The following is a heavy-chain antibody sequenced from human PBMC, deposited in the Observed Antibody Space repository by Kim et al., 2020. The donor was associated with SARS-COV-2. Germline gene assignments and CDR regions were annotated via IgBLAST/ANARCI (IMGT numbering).Heavy chain of an antibody. CDR1: GGAINTYN. CDR2: LYPSGST. CDR3: AGVLGVDSSLIFDC. Sequence: SETLSLTCTVSGGAINTYNWGWIRQPGGRGLELIGRLYPSGSTHYNPSLKSRATISRDTSKNQFSLKLSSVTAADTAVYYCAGVLGVDSSLIFDCWGQGVLVTVSS. J-gene: IGHJ4*02. V-gene: IGHV4-4*07. D-gene: IGHD3-22*01.